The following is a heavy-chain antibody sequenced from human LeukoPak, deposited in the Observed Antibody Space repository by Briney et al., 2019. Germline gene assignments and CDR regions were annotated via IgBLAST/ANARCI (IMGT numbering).Heavy chain of an antibody. CDR1: GFTFSSYW. CDR3: ARVMGSGFNSGWYDLRPFDY. Sequence: GGSLRLSCAASGFTFSSYWMSWVRQAPGKGLEWVANIKQDGSEKYYVDSVKGRFTISRDNVKNSLYPQMNSLRAEDTAVYYCARVMGSGFNSGWYDLRPFDYWGQGTLVTVSS. V-gene: IGHV3-7*01. CDR2: IKQDGSEK. D-gene: IGHD6-19*01. J-gene: IGHJ4*02.